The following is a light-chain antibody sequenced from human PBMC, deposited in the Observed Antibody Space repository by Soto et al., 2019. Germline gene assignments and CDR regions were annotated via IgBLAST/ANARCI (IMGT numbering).Light chain of an antibody. CDR3: QEYNSWPPCT. CDR1: QSVNSN. V-gene: IGKV3-15*01. CDR2: GAS. Sequence: EIVMTQSPATLSVSPGERATLSCRASQSVNSNLAWYQQKPGRAPRLLIYGASTRATGIPARFSGSGSETEFTLTISSLQSEDFAVYYCQEYNSWPPCTFGQGTKVDIK. J-gene: IGKJ2*02.